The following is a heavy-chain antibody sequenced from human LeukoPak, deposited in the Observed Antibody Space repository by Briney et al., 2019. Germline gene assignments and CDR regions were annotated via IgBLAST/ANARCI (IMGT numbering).Heavy chain of an antibody. Sequence: PSETLSLTCTVSGGSISSYYWSWIRQPPGKGLEWIGYIYYSGSTNYNPSLKSRVTISVDTSKNQFSLKLSSVTAADTAVYCCARHRGVWSIFDYWGQGTLVTVSS. D-gene: IGHD3-10*01. J-gene: IGHJ4*02. CDR1: GGSISSYY. CDR2: IYYSGST. V-gene: IGHV4-59*08. CDR3: ARHRGVWSIFDY.